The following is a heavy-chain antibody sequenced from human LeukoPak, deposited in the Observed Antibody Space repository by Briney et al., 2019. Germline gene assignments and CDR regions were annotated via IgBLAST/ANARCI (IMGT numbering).Heavy chain of an antibody. D-gene: IGHD3-16*02. J-gene: IGHJ4*02. Sequence: PGGSPRDSCAPPGFSFDSYWLYSVRHAPGKGLVWVSRINSDGSSASYADSVKGRFTISRDNAKNTLYIQMNSLRAEDTAVYYCTRALSDTVWVTYRLGYWGQGTLVTVSS. CDR2: INSDGSSA. CDR1: GFSFDSYW. V-gene: IGHV3-74*01. CDR3: TRALSDTVWVTYRLGY.